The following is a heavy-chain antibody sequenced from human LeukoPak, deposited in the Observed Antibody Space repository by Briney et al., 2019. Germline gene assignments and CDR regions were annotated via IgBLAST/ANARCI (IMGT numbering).Heavy chain of an antibody. J-gene: IGHJ5*02. CDR1: GYTFTGYY. Sequence: ASVKVSCKASGYTFTGYYMHWVRQAPGLGLEWMGWINPNSGGTNYAQKFQGRVTMTRDTSISTAYMELSRLRSDDTAVYYCARSYDFWSGYGPWGQGTLVTVSS. CDR2: INPNSGGT. CDR3: ARSYDFWSGYGP. D-gene: IGHD3-3*01. V-gene: IGHV1-2*02.